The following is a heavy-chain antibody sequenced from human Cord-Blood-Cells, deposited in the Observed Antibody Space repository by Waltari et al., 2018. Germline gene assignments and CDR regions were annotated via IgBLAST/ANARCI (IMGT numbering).Heavy chain of an antibody. CDR2: INHSGST. J-gene: IGHJ4*02. CDR1: GGSFTGYY. CDR3: AARPQFIAVAGTRFDY. Sequence: VQLQQWRAGRLQPSATLSLTCAFYGGSFTGYYWSWLRKPPGKGLEWCVEINHSGSTNYNPSLKSRVTISVDTFKNQFSLKLSSVTAAVTAVYYCAARPQFIAVAGTRFDYWGQGTLVTVSS. V-gene: IGHV4-34*01. D-gene: IGHD6-19*01.